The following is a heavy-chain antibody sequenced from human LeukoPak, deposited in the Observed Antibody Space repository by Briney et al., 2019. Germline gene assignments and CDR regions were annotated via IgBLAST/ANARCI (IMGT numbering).Heavy chain of an antibody. CDR1: GGSIDSSSYY. CDR3: ARDQGRSTMVRDPPRAFDI. J-gene: IGHJ3*02. CDR2: IYSSGST. D-gene: IGHD3-10*01. Sequence: PSETLSLTCTVSGGSIDSSSYYRGWIRQPPGKGLEWIGSIYSSGSTYYNPSLKSRVTISVDTSKNQFSLKLSSVTAADTAVYYCARDQGRSTMVRDPPRAFDIWGQGTMVTVSS. V-gene: IGHV4-39*07.